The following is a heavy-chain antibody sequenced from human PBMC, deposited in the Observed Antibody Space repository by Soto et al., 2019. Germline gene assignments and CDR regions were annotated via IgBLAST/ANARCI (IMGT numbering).Heavy chain of an antibody. D-gene: IGHD2-2*01. CDR3: AQDIVVVPAAIVGY. CDR2: ISGSGGST. V-gene: IGHV3-23*01. J-gene: IGHJ4*02. CDR1: GFTFSSYA. Sequence: EVQLLESGGGLVQPGGSLRLSCAASGFTFSSYAMSWVRQAPGKGLEWVSAISGSGGSTYYADSVKGRVTISRDNSKNTLYLQMNILRAEDKAVYYCAQDIVVVPAAIVGYWGQGTLVTVSS.